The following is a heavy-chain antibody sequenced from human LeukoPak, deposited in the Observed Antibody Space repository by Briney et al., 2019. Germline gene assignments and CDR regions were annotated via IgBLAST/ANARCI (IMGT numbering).Heavy chain of an antibody. Sequence: PGGSLRLSCAASGFTFSSYAMSWVRQAPGKGLEWVSTIDGSGTLTFYADSVKGRFTISRDNSMNTLYLQMNTLRVDDTALYYCARDDVLGATRTDSWGQGTLVTVSS. D-gene: IGHD1-26*01. CDR1: GFTFSSYA. V-gene: IGHV3-23*01. CDR3: ARDDVLGATRTDS. CDR2: IDGSGTLT. J-gene: IGHJ4*02.